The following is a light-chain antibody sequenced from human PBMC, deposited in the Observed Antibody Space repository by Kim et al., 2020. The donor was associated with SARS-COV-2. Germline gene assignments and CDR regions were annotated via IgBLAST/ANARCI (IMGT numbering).Light chain of an antibody. CDR2: DAS. Sequence: DIQMTHSPSTLSASVGDRVTITCRASQSISSWLAWYQQKPGKAPKVLIYDASSLESGVPSRFSGSGSGTEFTLTISSLQPDDFATYYCQQYHGYSTFGGGTKVDIK. CDR3: QQYHGYST. J-gene: IGKJ4*01. CDR1: QSISSW. V-gene: IGKV1-5*01.